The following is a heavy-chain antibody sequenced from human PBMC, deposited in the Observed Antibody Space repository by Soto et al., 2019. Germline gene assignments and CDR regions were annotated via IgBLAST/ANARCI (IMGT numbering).Heavy chain of an antibody. CDR3: ARDYGSGNGFDY. V-gene: IGHV1-69*02. CDR2: IIPILGIA. CDR1: GGTFSSYT. J-gene: IGHJ4*02. Sequence: QVQLVQSGAAVKKPGSSVKVSCKASGGTFSSYTISWVRQAPGQGLEWMGRIIPILGIANYAQKFQGRVTITADKSTSTAYMELSSLRSEDTAVYYCARDYGSGNGFDYWGQGTLVTVSS. D-gene: IGHD3-10*01.